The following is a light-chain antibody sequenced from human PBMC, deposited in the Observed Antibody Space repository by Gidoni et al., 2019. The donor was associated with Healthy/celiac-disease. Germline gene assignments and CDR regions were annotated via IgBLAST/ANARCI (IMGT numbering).Light chain of an antibody. CDR2: SNN. V-gene: IGLV1-44*01. J-gene: IGLJ3*02. Sequence: QSVLTQPPPASGTPGQRVTISCSGSSSNIGSNTVNWYQQLPGTAPKLLIYSNNKRPSGVPDRFSGSKSGTSASLAISGLQSEDEADYYCAAWDDSLNGRVFGGGTKLTVL. CDR3: AAWDDSLNGRV. CDR1: SSNIGSNT.